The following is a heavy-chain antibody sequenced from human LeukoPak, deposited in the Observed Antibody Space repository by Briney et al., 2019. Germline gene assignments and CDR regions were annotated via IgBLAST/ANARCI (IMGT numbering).Heavy chain of an antibody. J-gene: IGHJ4*02. CDR3: AGDSYGGNGDC. CDR2: VSAYNGNT. D-gene: IGHD4-23*01. V-gene: IGHV1-18*01. Sequence: ASVKVSCKTSGYTFTAYGISWVRQAPGQGLEWMGWVSAYNGNTKYAQKVQGRVTMTTDTSTSTAYMELRSLKSDDTAVYYCAGDSYGGNGDCWGQGTLVTVSS. CDR1: GYTFTAYG.